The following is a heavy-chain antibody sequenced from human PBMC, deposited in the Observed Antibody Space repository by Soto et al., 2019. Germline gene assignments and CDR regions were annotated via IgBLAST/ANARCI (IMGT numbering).Heavy chain of an antibody. CDR1: GFSLSNARMA. V-gene: IGHV2-26*02. D-gene: IGHD6-13*01. Sequence: QVTLKASGPVLLTPTETLTLTCTVSGFSLSNARMAVSWISQPPGKALEWLAHIFSNDEKSYSTSLKSRLTISKDTSKSQVVLTMTNVDPVDTATYYCERIIIAAAGTTDYYGMDVWGQGTTVIV. CDR3: ERIIIAAAGTTDYYGMDV. CDR2: IFSNDEK. J-gene: IGHJ6*02.